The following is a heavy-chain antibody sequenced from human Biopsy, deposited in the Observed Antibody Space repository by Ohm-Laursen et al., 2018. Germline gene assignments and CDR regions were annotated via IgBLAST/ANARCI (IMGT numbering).Heavy chain of an antibody. CDR1: GFSVSSYD. CDR2: ISETSSHI. CDR3: ARDSSRRAREGGMDV. J-gene: IGHJ6*02. D-gene: IGHD6-6*01. V-gene: IGHV3-21*01. Sequence: SLRLSCAASGFSVSSYDMNWVCQAPGKGLEWISYISETSSHIYDADSVRGRFTVARDIAKNSLYLQLNILRVEDTAVYYCARDSSRRAREGGMDVWGQGTTVTVSS.